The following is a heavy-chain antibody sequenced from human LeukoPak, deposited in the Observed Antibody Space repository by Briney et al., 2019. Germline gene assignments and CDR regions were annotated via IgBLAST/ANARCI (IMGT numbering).Heavy chain of an antibody. V-gene: IGHV3-48*01. Sequence: GGSLRLSCAASGFTFSSYSMNWVRQAPGKGLEWVSHISSSSSTIYYADSVKGRFTISRDNAKNSLYLQMNSLRAEDTALYYCAKSSCGGDCYEDYWGQGTLVTVSS. D-gene: IGHD2-21*02. CDR3: AKSSCGGDCYEDY. CDR2: ISSSSSTI. CDR1: GFTFSSYS. J-gene: IGHJ4*02.